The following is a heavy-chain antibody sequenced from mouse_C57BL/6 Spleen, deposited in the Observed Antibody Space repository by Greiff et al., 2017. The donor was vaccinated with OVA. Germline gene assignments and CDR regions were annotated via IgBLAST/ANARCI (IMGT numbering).Heavy chain of an antibody. CDR1: GYSFTSYY. CDR3: ARRVSYYAMDY. V-gene: IGHV1-66*01. J-gene: IGHJ4*01. CDR2: IYPGSGNT. Sequence: QVHVKQSGPELVKPGASVKISCKASGYSFTSYYIHWVKQRPGQGLEWIGWIYPGSGNTKYNEKFKGKATLTADTSSSTAYMQLSSLTSEDSAVYYCARRVSYYAMDYWGQGTSVTVSS.